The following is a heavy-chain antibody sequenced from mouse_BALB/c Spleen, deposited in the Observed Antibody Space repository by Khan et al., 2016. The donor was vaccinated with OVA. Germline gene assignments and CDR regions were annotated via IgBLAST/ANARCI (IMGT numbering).Heavy chain of an antibody. J-gene: IGHJ2*01. CDR3: ATSYFYGYYFDY. V-gene: IGHV5-17*02. Sequence: EVQLVESGGGLVQSGGSRKLSCAASGFTFTSYGMHWIRQAPEKGLEWVAYISSDSNPIYYADTVKGRFTISRDNPKNTLFLQMTSLRSGDTAMYFCATSYFYGYYFDYWGQGTTRTVSS. CDR2: ISSDSNPI. CDR1: GFTFTSYG. D-gene: IGHD1-1*01.